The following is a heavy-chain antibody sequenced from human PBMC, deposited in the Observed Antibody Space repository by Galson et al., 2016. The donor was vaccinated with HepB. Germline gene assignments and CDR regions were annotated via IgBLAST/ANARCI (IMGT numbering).Heavy chain of an antibody. CDR3: ASVLGYPRNYYGMDV. V-gene: IGHV3-11*01. CDR1: GFTFMDYY. J-gene: IGHJ6*02. CDR2: ISTRGDSI. D-gene: IGHD3-22*01. Sequence: SLRLSCAASGFTFMDYYMTWIRKAPGRGLEWVSYISTRGDSIRYADSVKGRFTISRDNAKNSVFLQMNSLRAEDTAVYSCASVLGYPRNYYGMDVWGQGATVTVSS.